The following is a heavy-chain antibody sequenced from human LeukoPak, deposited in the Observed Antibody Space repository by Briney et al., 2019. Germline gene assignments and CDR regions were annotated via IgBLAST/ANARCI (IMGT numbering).Heavy chain of an antibody. V-gene: IGHV3-33*01. Sequence: GGSLRLSCAASGFTFSSYGMHWVRQAPGKGLEWVAVIWYDGSNKYYADSVKGRFIISRDNSKNTLYLQMNSLRAEDTAVYYCARAPGYTPAYGMDVWGKGTTVTVSS. J-gene: IGHJ6*04. D-gene: IGHD6-13*01. CDR2: IWYDGSNK. CDR1: GFTFSSYG. CDR3: ARAPGYTPAYGMDV.